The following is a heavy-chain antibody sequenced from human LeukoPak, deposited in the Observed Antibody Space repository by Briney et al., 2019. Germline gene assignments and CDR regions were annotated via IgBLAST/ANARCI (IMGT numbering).Heavy chain of an antibody. CDR1: GYTLTELS. CDR2: FDPEDGET. V-gene: IGHV1-24*01. D-gene: IGHD3-9*01. Sequence: ASVKVSCKVSGYTLTELSMHWVRQAPGKGLEWMGGFDPEDGETIYAQKFQGRVTMTEDTSTDTAYMELSSLRSEDTAVYYCATDVLREHYDILTGLRPVSPPLGSHGMDVWGQGTTVTVSS. J-gene: IGHJ6*02. CDR3: ATDVLREHYDILTGLRPVSPPLGSHGMDV.